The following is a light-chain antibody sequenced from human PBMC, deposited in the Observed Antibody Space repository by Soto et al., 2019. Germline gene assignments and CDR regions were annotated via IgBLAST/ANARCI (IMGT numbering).Light chain of an antibody. CDR3: NSYTSSSTLVV. V-gene: IGLV2-14*03. CDR2: DVS. J-gene: IGLJ2*01. CDR1: STDVGGYNY. Sequence: QSALTQPASVSGSPGQSITISCTGTSTDVGGYNYVSWYQHHPGKAPKLIIFDVSDRPSGVSNRFSGSKSGNTASLTISGLQAEDEADYYCNSYTSSSTLVVFGGGTKVTVL.